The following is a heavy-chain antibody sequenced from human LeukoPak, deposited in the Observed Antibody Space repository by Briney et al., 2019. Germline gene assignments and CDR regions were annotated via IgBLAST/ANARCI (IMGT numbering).Heavy chain of an antibody. CDR1: GFTFSSYG. Sequence: GGSLRLSCAASGFTFSSYGMHWVRQAPGKGLEWVAVISYDGSNKYYADSVKGRFTISRDNSKNTLYLQMNNLRAEDTAVYYCAKDRGLQTNEDAFDIWGQGTMVTVSS. CDR2: ISYDGSNK. CDR3: AKDRGLQTNEDAFDI. D-gene: IGHD3/OR15-3a*01. J-gene: IGHJ3*02. V-gene: IGHV3-30*18.